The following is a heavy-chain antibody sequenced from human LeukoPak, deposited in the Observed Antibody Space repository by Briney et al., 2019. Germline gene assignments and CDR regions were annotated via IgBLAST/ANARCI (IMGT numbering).Heavy chain of an antibody. CDR1: GFTFSSYS. Sequence: GGSLRLSCAASGFTFSSYSMNWVRQAPGKGLEWVSSISSSSSYIYYADSVKGRFAISRDNAKNSLYLQMNSLRAEDTAVYYCARGPVRFLEWLPFDYWGQGTLVTVSS. D-gene: IGHD3-3*01. J-gene: IGHJ4*02. CDR2: ISSSSSYI. CDR3: ARGPVRFLEWLPFDY. V-gene: IGHV3-21*01.